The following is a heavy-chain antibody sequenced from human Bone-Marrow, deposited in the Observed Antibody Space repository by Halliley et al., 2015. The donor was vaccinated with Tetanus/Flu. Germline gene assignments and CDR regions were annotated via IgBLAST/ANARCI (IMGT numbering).Heavy chain of an antibody. Sequence: WIGYIYYSGNPQYNPSLESRVTMSVDTSKNQFSLNLRSVTAADTAVYYCARDRLNIRRSDAFDVWGRGTMVTVSS. D-gene: IGHD4-17*01. CDR2: IYYSGNP. J-gene: IGHJ3*01. V-gene: IGHV4-31*02. CDR3: ARDRLNIRRSDAFDV.